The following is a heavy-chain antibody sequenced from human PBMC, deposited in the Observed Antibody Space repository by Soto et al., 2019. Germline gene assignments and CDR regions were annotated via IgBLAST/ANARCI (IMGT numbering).Heavy chain of an antibody. Sequence: GGSLRLSCAASGFTFSSYWMYWVRQVPGKGLVWVSRINSDGSSTSYADSVKGRFTIPRDNAKNTLYLQMNSLRAEDTAVYYCTRGYDYVWGVYWGQGTLVTVSS. J-gene: IGHJ4*02. CDR1: GFTFSSYW. D-gene: IGHD3-16*01. CDR3: TRGYDYVWGVY. V-gene: IGHV3-74*01. CDR2: INSDGSST.